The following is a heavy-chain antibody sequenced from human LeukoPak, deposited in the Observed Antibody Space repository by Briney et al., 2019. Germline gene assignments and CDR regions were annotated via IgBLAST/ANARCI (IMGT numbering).Heavy chain of an antibody. D-gene: IGHD3-22*01. CDR2: IAYDGSHK. Sequence: PGGSLRLSCAASGFTFSSYAMHWVRQAPGKGLEWVAVIAYDGSHKYYADSVKGRFTISRDNSKNTLYLQMNSLRDEDTAVYYCAKALSGYYAFDIWGQGTMVTVSS. J-gene: IGHJ3*02. CDR3: AKALSGYYAFDI. CDR1: GFTFSSYA. V-gene: IGHV3-30*04.